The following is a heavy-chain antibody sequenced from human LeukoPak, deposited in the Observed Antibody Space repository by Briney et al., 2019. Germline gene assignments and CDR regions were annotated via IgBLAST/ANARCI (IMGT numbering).Heavy chain of an antibody. D-gene: IGHD4-23*01. Sequence: PGESLKISCKGSGYSFSSYWIGWVRQMPGKGLEWMGIIYPGDSDTRYSPSFQGQVTISADRSISTAYLEWSSLKASDSAIYYCARTLGRWAFDFWGQGTMVTVSS. J-gene: IGHJ3*01. V-gene: IGHV5-51*01. CDR1: GYSFSSYW. CDR3: ARTLGRWAFDF. CDR2: IYPGDSDT.